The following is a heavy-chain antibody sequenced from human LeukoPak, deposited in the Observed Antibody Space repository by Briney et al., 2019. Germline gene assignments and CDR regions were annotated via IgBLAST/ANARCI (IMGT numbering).Heavy chain of an antibody. Sequence: GGSLRLSCAASGFTFSSYGMHWVRQAPDKGREWVAVIWYDGSNKYYADSVKGRFTISRDNSKSTLYLQMNSLRGEDTAVYYCAKDVHSYFDYWGQGTLVTVSS. CDR2: IWYDGSNK. CDR3: AKDVHSYFDY. J-gene: IGHJ4*02. V-gene: IGHV3-33*06. D-gene: IGHD1-26*01. CDR1: GFTFSSYG.